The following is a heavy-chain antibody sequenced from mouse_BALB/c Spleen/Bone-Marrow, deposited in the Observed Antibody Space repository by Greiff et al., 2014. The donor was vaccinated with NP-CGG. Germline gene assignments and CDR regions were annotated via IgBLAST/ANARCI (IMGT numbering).Heavy chain of an antibody. V-gene: IGHV14-3*02. CDR3: ATLTTVVDAMDY. D-gene: IGHD1-1*01. CDR2: IDPANGNT. CDR1: GFNIKDTY. J-gene: IGHJ4*01. Sequence: VQLQQSGAELVKPGASVKLSCTASGFNIKDTYMHGVKQRPEQGLEWIGRIDPANGNTKYDPKFQGKATITADTSSNTAYLQLSSLTSEDTAVYYCATLTTVVDAMDYWGQGTSVTVFS.